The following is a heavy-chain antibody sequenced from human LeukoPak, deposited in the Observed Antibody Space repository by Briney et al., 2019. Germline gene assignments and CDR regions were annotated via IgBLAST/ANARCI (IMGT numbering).Heavy chain of an antibody. CDR1: GFTFSSYA. D-gene: IGHD2-15*01. Sequence: GGSLRLSCAASGFTFSSYAMSWVRQAPGKGLDWVSAISGSGGSTYYADSVKGRFTISRDNSKNTLYLQMNSLRAEDTAVYYCAKLAGGYCSGGSCYPPRTYNWFDPWGQGTLVTVSS. V-gene: IGHV3-23*01. CDR2: ISGSGGST. J-gene: IGHJ5*02. CDR3: AKLAGGYCSGGSCYPPRTYNWFDP.